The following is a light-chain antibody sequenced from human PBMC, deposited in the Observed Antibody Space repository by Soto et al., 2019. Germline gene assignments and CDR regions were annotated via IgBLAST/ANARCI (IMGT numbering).Light chain of an antibody. J-gene: IGKJ4*01. CDR2: DAS. CDR3: QQYDTEPPLA. V-gene: IGKV1-33*01. Sequence: DIQVTQSPASLSASIGDRVTITCLASHDINNFLNWYQVKPGRAPKVMIYDASNLETGVPSRFSGRGAGTSFIFTISNLQPEDAATYYCQQYDTEPPLAFGGGTKVEIK. CDR1: HDINNF.